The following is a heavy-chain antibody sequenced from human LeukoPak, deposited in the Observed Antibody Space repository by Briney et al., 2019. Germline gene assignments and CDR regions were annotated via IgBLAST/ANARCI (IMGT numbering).Heavy chain of an antibody. CDR2: ISSSSSTI. Sequence: GGSLRLSCAASGFTFSSYSMNWVRQAPGKGLEWVSYISSSSSTIYYADSVKGRFTISRDNAKNSLYLQMNSLRAEDTAVYYCARDSPLLSLGIFDYWGQGTLVTVSS. D-gene: IGHD7-27*01. J-gene: IGHJ4*02. CDR3: ARDSPLLSLGIFDY. CDR1: GFTFSSYS. V-gene: IGHV3-48*01.